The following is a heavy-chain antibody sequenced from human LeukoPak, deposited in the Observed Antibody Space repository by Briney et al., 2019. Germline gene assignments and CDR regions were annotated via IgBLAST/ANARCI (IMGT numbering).Heavy chain of an antibody. CDR1: GFTFSSYG. D-gene: IGHD3-9*01. CDR3: AKGHDILTGYDLGG. Sequence: PGGSLRLSCAASGFTFSSYGMHWVRQAPGKGLEWVAFIRYDGSNKYYADSVKGRFTISRDNSKNTLYLQMNSLRAEDTAVYYCAKGHDILTGYDLGGWGQGTLVTVSS. J-gene: IGHJ4*02. V-gene: IGHV3-30*02. CDR2: IRYDGSNK.